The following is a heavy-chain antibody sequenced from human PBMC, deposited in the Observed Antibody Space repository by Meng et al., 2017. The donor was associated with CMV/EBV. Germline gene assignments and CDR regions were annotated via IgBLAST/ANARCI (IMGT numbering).Heavy chain of an antibody. V-gene: IGHV3-30-3*01. J-gene: IGHJ6*02. CDR3: ARAITGDRRYGMDV. CDR1: GFTFSSYA. Sequence: GESLKISCAASGFTFSSYAMHWVRQAPGKGLEWVAVISYDGSNKYYADSVKGRFTISRDNSKNTLYLQMNSLRAEDTAVYYCARAITGDRRYGMDVWGQGTTVTVSS. CDR2: ISYDGSNK. D-gene: IGHD5-12*01.